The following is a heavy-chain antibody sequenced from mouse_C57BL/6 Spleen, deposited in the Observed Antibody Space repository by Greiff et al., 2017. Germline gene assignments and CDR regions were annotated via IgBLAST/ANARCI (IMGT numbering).Heavy chain of an antibody. CDR3: ARHETTMVTTRRGYYAMDY. CDR2: FYPGSGSI. J-gene: IGHJ4*01. CDR1: GYTFTEYT. D-gene: IGHD2-2*01. Sequence: LVESGAELVKPGASVKLSCKASGYTFTEYTIHWLKQRSGQGLEWIGWFYPGSGSIKYNEKFKDKATLTADKSSSTVYMELSRLTSEDSAVYFCARHETTMVTTRRGYYAMDYWGQGTSVTVSS. V-gene: IGHV1-62-2*01.